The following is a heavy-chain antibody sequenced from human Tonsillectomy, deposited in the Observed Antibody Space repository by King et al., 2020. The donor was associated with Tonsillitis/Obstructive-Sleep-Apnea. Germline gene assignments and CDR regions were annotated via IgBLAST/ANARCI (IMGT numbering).Heavy chain of an antibody. Sequence: VQLVESGGGLVQPGGSLRLSCAASGFTFSSYAMSWVRQAPGKGLEWVSAISGSGGSTYYAESVKGRVTISRDNSKNTLYLQMNSLRAEDTAVYYCAKPQTLYYDSDYWGQGTLVTVSS. V-gene: IGHV3-23*04. CDR3: AKPQTLYYDSDY. CDR2: ISGSGGST. D-gene: IGHD3-3*01. CDR1: GFTFSSYA. J-gene: IGHJ4*02.